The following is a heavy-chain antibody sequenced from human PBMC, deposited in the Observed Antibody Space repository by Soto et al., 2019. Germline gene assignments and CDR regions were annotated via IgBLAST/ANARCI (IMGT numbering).Heavy chain of an antibody. J-gene: IGHJ4*02. CDR1: GDSISTYY. CDR3: ARLQLVQKVIDY. D-gene: IGHD1-1*01. Sequence: SETLSLTCTVSGDSISTYYWSWIRQPPGKGLQWIGYIFYSGGTSYNPSLKSRVTISLDMSKKQISLKLSSVTTADTATYFCARLQLVQKVIDYWGQGTLVTVSS. CDR2: IFYSGGT. V-gene: IGHV4-59*01.